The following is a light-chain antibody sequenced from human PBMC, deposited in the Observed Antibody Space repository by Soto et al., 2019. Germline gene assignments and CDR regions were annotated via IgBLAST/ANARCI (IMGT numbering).Light chain of an antibody. CDR3: QQYNTWPPYT. CDR2: GAS. CDR1: QSVSSN. J-gene: IGKJ2*01. Sequence: EIVMTQSPATLSVSPGERATLSCRASQSVSSNLAWYQQKPGQAPRLLIYGASTRATGIPARFSGSGSGTELTLTISSLPSEDFSVYYCQQYNTWPPYTFGQGTKLEIK. V-gene: IGKV3-15*01.